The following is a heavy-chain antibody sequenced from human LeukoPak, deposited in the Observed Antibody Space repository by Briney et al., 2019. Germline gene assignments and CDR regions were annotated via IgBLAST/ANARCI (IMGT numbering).Heavy chain of an antibody. CDR2: ISGSGGST. Sequence: GGSLRLSCAASGFTFSTFAMAWVRQAPGKGLEWVSTISGSGGSTYYADSVKGWFTISRDNSKNTLYLQMNSLRAEDTAVYYCAKAPSSGYHFFDYWGQGTLVTVSS. V-gene: IGHV3-23*01. J-gene: IGHJ4*02. CDR1: GFTFSTFA. D-gene: IGHD3-22*01. CDR3: AKAPSSGYHFFDY.